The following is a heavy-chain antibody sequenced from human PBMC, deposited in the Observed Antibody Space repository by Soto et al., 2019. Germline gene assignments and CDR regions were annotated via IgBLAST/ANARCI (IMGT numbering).Heavy chain of an antibody. CDR2: ISAYNGNT. CDR3: ARGSSIAAAGTNYYYGMDV. J-gene: IGHJ6*02. V-gene: IGHV1-18*01. CDR1: GYTFINYG. Sequence: GASVKVSCKTSGYTFINYGISWVRQAPGQGLEWMGWISAYNGNTNYAQKLQGRVTMTTDTSTSTAYMELRSLRSDDTAVYYCARGSSIAAAGTNYYYGMDVWGQGTTVTVSS. D-gene: IGHD6-13*01.